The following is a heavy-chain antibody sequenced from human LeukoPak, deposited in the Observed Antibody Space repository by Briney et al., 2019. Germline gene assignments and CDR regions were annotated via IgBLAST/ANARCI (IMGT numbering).Heavy chain of an antibody. V-gene: IGHV4-59*01. CDR2: IYDSGST. CDR3: ARGGTYYYDSSGPKIRVRPFDY. CDR1: GGSISSYY. Sequence: PSETLSLTCTVSGGSISSYYWSWLRQPRGKGVEGLGYIYDSGSTNYNPSLKSRVTISVDTSKNQFSLKLSSVTAADTAVYYCARGGTYYYDSSGPKIRVRPFDYWGQGTLVTVSS. D-gene: IGHD3-22*01. J-gene: IGHJ4*02.